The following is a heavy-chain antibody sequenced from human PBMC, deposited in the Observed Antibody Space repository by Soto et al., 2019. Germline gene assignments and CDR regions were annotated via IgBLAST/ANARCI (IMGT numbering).Heavy chain of an antibody. V-gene: IGHV1-2*02. CDR2: INPNSGXX. D-gene: IGHD3-22*01. Sequence: ASVKVSCKASGYTFTGYYMHWVRQAPGQGLEWMGWINPNSGXXXXXXXFQGRVTMTRDTSISTAYMELSRLRSDDTAVYYCARVSMGGYYDSSGYYYSFDYWGQGTLVTVSS. J-gene: IGHJ4*02. CDR3: ARVSMGGYYDSSGYYYSFDY. CDR1: GYTFTGYY.